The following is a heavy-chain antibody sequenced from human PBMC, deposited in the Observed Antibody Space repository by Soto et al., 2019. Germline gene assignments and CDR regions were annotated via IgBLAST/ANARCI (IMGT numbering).Heavy chain of an antibody. J-gene: IGHJ3*02. V-gene: IGHV3-23*01. CDR3: AKDALVLLWFGELLDSSAFDI. Sequence: EVQLLESGGGLVQPGGSLRLSCAASGFTFSSYAMSWVRQAPGKGLEWVSAISGSGGSTYYADSVKGRFTISRDNSKNTLYLKMNSLRAEDTAVYYCAKDALVLLWFGELLDSSAFDICGQGTMVTVSS. CDR1: GFTFSSYA. CDR2: ISGSGGST. D-gene: IGHD3-10*01.